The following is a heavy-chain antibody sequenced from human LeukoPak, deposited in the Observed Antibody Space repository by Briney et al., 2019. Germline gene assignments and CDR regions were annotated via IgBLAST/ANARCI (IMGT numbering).Heavy chain of an antibody. J-gene: IGHJ6*02. CDR3: AKEDREMYLNYYYGMDV. CDR2: ISWNSGSI. Sequence: GGSLRLSCAASGFTFDDYAMHWVRQAPGKGLEWVSGISWNSGSIGYADSVKGRFTISRDNAKNSLYLQMNSLRAEDTALYYCAKEDREMYLNYYYGMDVWGQGTTVTVSS. V-gene: IGHV3-9*01. D-gene: IGHD2-8*01. CDR1: GFTFDDYA.